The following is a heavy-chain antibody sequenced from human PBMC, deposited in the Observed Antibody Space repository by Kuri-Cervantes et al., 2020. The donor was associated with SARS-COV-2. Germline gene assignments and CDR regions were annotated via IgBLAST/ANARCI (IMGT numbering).Heavy chain of an antibody. CDR3: ARGRTLIAAQKVAFED. CDR1: GYTFTSYY. CDR2: INPSGGST. Sequence: ASVKVSCKASGYTFTSYYMHWVRQAPGQGLEWMGIINPSGGSTSYAQKFQGRVTMTWDTSISTAYMELSRLRSEDTSVYYCARGRTLIAAQKVAFEDWGQGTLVTVSS. D-gene: IGHD6-6*01. V-gene: IGHV1-46*01. J-gene: IGHJ4*02.